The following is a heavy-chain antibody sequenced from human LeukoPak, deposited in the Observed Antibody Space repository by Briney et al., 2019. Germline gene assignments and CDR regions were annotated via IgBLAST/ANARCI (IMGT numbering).Heavy chain of an antibody. CDR1: GFTFSTYA. D-gene: IGHD3-10*01. V-gene: IGHV3-53*01. Sequence: PGGSLRLSCAASGFTFSTYAMSWVRQAPGKGLEWVSVIYSGGSTYYADSVKGRFTISRDNSKNTLYLRMNSLRAEDTAVYYCARDSLVRGVSVFDIWGQGTMVTVSS. J-gene: IGHJ3*02. CDR2: IYSGGST. CDR3: ARDSLVRGVSVFDI.